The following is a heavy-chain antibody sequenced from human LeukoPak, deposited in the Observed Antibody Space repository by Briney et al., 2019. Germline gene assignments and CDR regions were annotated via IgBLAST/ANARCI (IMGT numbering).Heavy chain of an antibody. J-gene: IGHJ4*02. CDR1: GGSISSYY. CDR3: ARGARVSVITRGHFDY. D-gene: IGHD3-22*01. CDR2: IYTSGST. Sequence: SETLSLTCTVSGGSISSYYWSWIRQPAGKGLEWIGRIYTSGSTNYNPSLKSRVTMSVDTSKNQFSLKLSSVTAADTGVCYCARGARVSVITRGHFDYWGQGTLVTVSS. V-gene: IGHV4-4*07.